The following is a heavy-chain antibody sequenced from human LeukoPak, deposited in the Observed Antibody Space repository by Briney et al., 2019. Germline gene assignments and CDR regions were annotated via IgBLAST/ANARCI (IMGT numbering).Heavy chain of an antibody. CDR2: ISYDGPNK. V-gene: IGHV3-30*18. D-gene: IGHD4-17*01. CDR3: AKGRYHLATVTLLDY. Sequence: SGGSLRLTCAASGFTFSSYGMHWVRQAPGKGLEWVAVISYDGPNKYYADSVKRRFTISRDNSKNTLYLQMNSVRAEDTAIYYCAKGRYHLATVTLLDYWGQGTLVTVSS. CDR1: GFTFSSYG. J-gene: IGHJ4*02.